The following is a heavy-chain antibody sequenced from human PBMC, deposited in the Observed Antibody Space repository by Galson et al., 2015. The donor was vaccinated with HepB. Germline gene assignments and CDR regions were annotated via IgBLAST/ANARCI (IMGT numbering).Heavy chain of an antibody. D-gene: IGHD3-3*01. V-gene: IGHV3-21*01. CDR2: ISSSNTYI. Sequence: LRLSCAASGFTFSSYSMNWVRQAPGKGLEWVSSISSSNTYIYYADSVKGRFTISRDNAKNSLYLQMNSLRAEDTAVYYCARYYDFWSGYHSPVLDVWGKGTTVTVSS. J-gene: IGHJ6*04. CDR3: ARYYDFWSGYHSPVLDV. CDR1: GFTFSSYS.